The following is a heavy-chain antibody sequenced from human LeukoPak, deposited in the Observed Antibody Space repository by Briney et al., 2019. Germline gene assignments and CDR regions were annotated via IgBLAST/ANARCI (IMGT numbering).Heavy chain of an antibody. CDR3: ARKRGVGVDTNAFDM. Sequence: ASVKVSCKASGYTITGYYMHWVRQAPGQGLAWMGWINANNDGSIYAQKFQGRVTMTRGTSINTAYMELSRLRSDDTAVYYYARKRGVGVDTNAFDMWGQGTMVTVSS. J-gene: IGHJ3*02. V-gene: IGHV1-2*02. CDR1: GYTITGYY. CDR2: INANNDGS. D-gene: IGHD3-3*01.